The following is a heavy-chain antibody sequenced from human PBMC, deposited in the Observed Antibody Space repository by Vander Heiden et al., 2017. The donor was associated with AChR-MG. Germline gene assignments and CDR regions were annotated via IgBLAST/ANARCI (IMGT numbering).Heavy chain of an antibody. D-gene: IGHD2-15*01. J-gene: IGHJ3*02. V-gene: IGHV3-23*01. Sequence: EVQLLESGGGLVQPGGSLRLSCAASGFPFRNYAMNWVRQAPGKGLEWVPVISNRGDSKYYADSVKGRLTLSRENSKTTVDLQMNSMRAEDAAVYYWAKDRGIVLVVAGRGLRRDAFVIWGQGTMVTVSS. CDR1: GFPFRNYA. CDR3: AKDRGIVLVVAGRGLRRDAFVI. CDR2: ISNRGDSK.